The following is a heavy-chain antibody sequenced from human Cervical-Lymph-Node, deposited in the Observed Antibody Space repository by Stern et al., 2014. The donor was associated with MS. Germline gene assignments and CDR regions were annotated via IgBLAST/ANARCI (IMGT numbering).Heavy chain of an antibody. Sequence: QVQLVQSGPEVKKPGASVKVSCKASGYTFISYGISWVRQAPGQGLEWMGWISAYNGDRKYAPNLQGRVTVTTDPSTTTAYMELRSLRSDDSAVYYCARDVLLIVEEPAATVRSLPSGMGVWGQGTTVTVSS. V-gene: IGHV1-18*01. D-gene: IGHD2-2*01. CDR3: ARDVLLIVEEPAATVRSLPSGMGV. J-gene: IGHJ6*02. CDR2: ISAYNGDR. CDR1: GYTFISYG.